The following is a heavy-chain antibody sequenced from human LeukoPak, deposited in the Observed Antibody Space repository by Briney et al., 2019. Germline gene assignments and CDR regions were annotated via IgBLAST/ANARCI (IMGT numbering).Heavy chain of an antibody. Sequence: SVKVSCKASGGTFSSYTISWVRQAPGQGLEWMGRIIPILGIANYAQKFQGRVTITADKSTSTAYMELSSLGSEDTAVYYCAINIPPAHCSSTSCYTGDYWGQGTLVTVSS. V-gene: IGHV1-69*02. D-gene: IGHD2-2*02. CDR1: GGTFSSYT. CDR2: IIPILGIA. CDR3: AINIPPAHCSSTSCYTGDY. J-gene: IGHJ4*02.